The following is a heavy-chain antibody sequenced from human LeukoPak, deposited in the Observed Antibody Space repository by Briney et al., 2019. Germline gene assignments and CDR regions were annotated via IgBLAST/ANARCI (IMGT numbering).Heavy chain of an antibody. CDR1: GFTFSSYG. D-gene: IGHD1-26*01. V-gene: IGHV3-23*01. CDR2: ISGSGGST. CDR3: AKAPGFRSYDYYYYMDV. J-gene: IGHJ6*03. Sequence: PGGSLRLSCAASGFTFSSYGMSWVRQAPGKGLEWVSAISGSGGSTYYADSVKGRFTISRDNSKNTLYLQMNSLRAEDTAVYYCAKAPGFRSYDYYYYMDVWGKGTTVTVSS.